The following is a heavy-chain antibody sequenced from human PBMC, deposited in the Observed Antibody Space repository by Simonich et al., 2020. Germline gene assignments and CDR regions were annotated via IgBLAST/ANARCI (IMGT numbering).Heavy chain of an antibody. Sequence: EVQLVESGGGLVQPGGSLRLSCAASGFTFSSYWMSWVRQAPGKGLEWVANIKQDGSENYYVDSVKGRFTISRDNAKNSLYLQMNSLRAEDTAVYYCARDGLGTAYYYYMDVWGKGTMVTVSS. V-gene: IGHV3-7*01. CDR1: GFTFSSYW. CDR3: ARDGLGTAYYYYMDV. D-gene: IGHD7-27*01. J-gene: IGHJ6*03. CDR2: IKQDGSEN.